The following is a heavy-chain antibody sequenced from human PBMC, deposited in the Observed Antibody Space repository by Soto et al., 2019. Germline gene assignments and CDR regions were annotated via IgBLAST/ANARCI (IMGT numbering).Heavy chain of an antibody. Sequence: LRLSFAASGFTFSSYAISWVRQAPGKGLEWVSAISGSGGSTYYADSVKGRFTISRDNSKNTLYLQMNSLRAEDTAVYYCATSVMYFDYWGQGTLVTVSS. CDR2: ISGSGGST. D-gene: IGHD3-16*01. J-gene: IGHJ4*02. CDR3: ATSVMYFDY. CDR1: GFTFSSYA. V-gene: IGHV3-23*01.